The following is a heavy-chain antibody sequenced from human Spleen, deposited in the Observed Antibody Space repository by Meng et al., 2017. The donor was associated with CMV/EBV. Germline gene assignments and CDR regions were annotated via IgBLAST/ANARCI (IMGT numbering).Heavy chain of an antibody. D-gene: IGHD3-22*01. CDR1: GGSISNINYY. CDR3: ARDRDVGYDSSGSIDY. V-gene: IGHV4-39*07. J-gene: IGHJ4*02. Sequence: SETLSLTCTVSGGSISNINYYWGWIRQPPGKGLEWIGNIYHSGNTYYNPPLKSRITISVDTSKNQFSLELRSVTAADTAVYYCARDRDVGYDSSGSIDYWGQGTLVTVSS. CDR2: IYHSGNT.